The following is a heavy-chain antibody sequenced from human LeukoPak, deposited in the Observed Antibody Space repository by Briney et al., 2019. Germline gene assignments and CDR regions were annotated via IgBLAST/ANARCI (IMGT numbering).Heavy chain of an antibody. J-gene: IGHJ4*02. Sequence: SETLSLTCTVSGAAISSYYWSWIRQPPGKRLEYIGYIYYSDSTNYNPSLKSRVTISVDTSKNQFSLKLSSVTAADTAVYYCARGYCTNGVCYSPHFDYWGQGTLVTVSS. CDR2: IYYSDST. CDR1: GAAISSYY. CDR3: ARGYCTNGVCYSPHFDY. D-gene: IGHD2-8*01. V-gene: IGHV4-59*01.